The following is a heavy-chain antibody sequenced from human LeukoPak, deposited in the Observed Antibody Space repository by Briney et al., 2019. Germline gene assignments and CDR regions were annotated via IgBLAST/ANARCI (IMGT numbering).Heavy chain of an antibody. D-gene: IGHD2-2*01. CDR1: GFTFSSYG. CDR2: IRYDGSNK. V-gene: IGHV3-30*02. CDR3: AKDWSFVVVVPAAMFNSYYFDY. Sequence: GGSLRLSCAASGFTFSSYGMHWVRQAPGKGLEWVAFIRYDGSNKYYADSVKGRFTIYRDNSKNTLYLQMNSLRAEDTAVYYCAKDWSFVVVVPAAMFNSYYFDYWGQGTLVTVSS. J-gene: IGHJ4*02.